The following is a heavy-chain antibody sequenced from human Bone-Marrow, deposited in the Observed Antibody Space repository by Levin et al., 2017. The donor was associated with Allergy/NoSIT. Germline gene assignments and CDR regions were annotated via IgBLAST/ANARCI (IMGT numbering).Heavy chain of an antibody. CDR3: VTWTGSA. CDR1: GFTFSNVW. J-gene: IGHJ5*02. D-gene: IGHD1-26*01. Sequence: GGSLRLSCVGSGFTFSNVWMNWVRQAPGKGLEWVSRIKTKADAGATDYAAPVKGRFTISRDDSKNTLYLQMNSLKIDGTAVYYCVTWTGSAWGQGTLVTVSS. CDR2: IKTKADAGAT. V-gene: IGHV3-15*07.